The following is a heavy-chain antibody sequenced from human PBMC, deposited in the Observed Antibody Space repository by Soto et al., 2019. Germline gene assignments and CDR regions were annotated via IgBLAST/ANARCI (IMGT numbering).Heavy chain of an antibody. V-gene: IGHV1-3*01. CDR2: INAGNGNT. CDR1: GYPFTSYA. D-gene: IGHD2-2*01. CDR3: ARDSEGCCSSTRCLTDHYYYYHGMEV. J-gene: IGHJ6*02. Sequence: ASVKVSCKASGYPFTSYAMHCVRQAAGQRLEWVGWINAGNGNTKYSQKFPGRGTITRETSASTAPMALSRRRSEDTDVYYCARDSEGCCSSTRCLTDHYYYYHGMEVWG.